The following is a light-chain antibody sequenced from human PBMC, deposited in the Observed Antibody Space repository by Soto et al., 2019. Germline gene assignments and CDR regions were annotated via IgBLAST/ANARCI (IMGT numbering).Light chain of an antibody. Sequence: QSVLTQPPSVSGSPGQSVTISCTGTSSDVGSYNRVSWYQQPPGTAPKLMIYEVSNRPSGVPDRFSGSKSGNTASLTISGLQAEDEADYYCSSYTSSSFGAVVFGGGTKVTVL. J-gene: IGLJ2*01. CDR2: EVS. V-gene: IGLV2-18*02. CDR1: SSDVGSYNR. CDR3: SSYTSSSFGAVV.